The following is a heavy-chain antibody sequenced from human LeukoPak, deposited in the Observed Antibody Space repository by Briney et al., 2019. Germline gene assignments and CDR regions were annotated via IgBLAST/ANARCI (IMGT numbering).Heavy chain of an antibody. V-gene: IGHV3-30*18. CDR3: AKDGLYCTGGSCYNLLNS. CDR1: GFFFSNSG. Sequence: GGSLRLSCAASGFFFSNSGMHWVRQAPGKRLEWVAILPYDGNNEYYAGSVKGRFTASRDNSENTLYLQMNSLRSEDTAVYYCAKDGLYCTGGSCYNLLNSWGQGTLVIVSS. CDR2: LPYDGNNE. J-gene: IGHJ4*02. D-gene: IGHD2-15*01.